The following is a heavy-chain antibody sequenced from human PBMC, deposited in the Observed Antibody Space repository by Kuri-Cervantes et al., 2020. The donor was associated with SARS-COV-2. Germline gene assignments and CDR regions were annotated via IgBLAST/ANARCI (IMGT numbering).Heavy chain of an antibody. CDR3: ARHPPRTLVVPAAPPTGKDYYYYSMDV. J-gene: IGHJ6*02. D-gene: IGHD2-2*01. CDR2: ISAYNGNT. V-gene: IGHV1-18*01. Sequence: ASVKVSRKATGYTFTSYGISWVRQAPGQGLEWMGWISAYNGNTNYAQKLQGRVTMTTDTSTRTADMELRNLRSDNTDIYYCARHPPRTLVVPAAPPTGKDYYYYSMDVWGQGTTVTVSS. CDR1: GYTFTSYG.